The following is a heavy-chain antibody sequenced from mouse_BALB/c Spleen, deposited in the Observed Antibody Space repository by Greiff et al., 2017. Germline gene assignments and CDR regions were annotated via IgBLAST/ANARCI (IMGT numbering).Heavy chain of an antibody. D-gene: IGHD3-1*01. CDR2: IDPYDSET. CDR1: GYTFTSYW. Sequence: VKLQQPGAELVRPGASVKLSCKASGYTFTSYWMNWVKQRPEQGLEWIGRIDPYDSETHYNQKFKDKAILTVDKSSSTAYMQLSSLTSEDSAVYYCAPNEIGSSGYRFAYWGQGTLVTVSA. J-gene: IGHJ3*01. V-gene: IGHV1-74*01. CDR3: APNEIGSSGYRFAY.